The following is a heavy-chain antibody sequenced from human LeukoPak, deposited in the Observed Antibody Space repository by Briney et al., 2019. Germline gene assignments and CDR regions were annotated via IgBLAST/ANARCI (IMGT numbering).Heavy chain of an antibody. J-gene: IGHJ6*02. CDR3: ARDSLLWFGESMYYYYGMDV. CDR1: GFTFDDYA. CDR2: ISWNSGSI. Sequence: GGSLRLSCAASGFTFDDYAMHWVRQAPGKGLEWVSGISWNSGSIGYADSVKGRFTISRDNAKNSLYLQMNSLRAEDTAVYYCARDSLLWFGESMYYYYGMDVWGQGTTVTVSS. V-gene: IGHV3-9*01. D-gene: IGHD3-10*01.